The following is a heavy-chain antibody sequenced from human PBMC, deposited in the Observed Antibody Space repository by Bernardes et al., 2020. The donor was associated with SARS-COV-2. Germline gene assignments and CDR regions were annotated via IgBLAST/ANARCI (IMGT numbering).Heavy chain of an antibody. Sequence: GGSLRLSCAASGFTFSSYSMNWVRQAPGKGLEWVSSISSSSSYIYYADSVKGRFTISRDNAKNSLYLQMNSLRAEDTAVYYCARERVRYYYDSSGYRHRAFDIWGQGTMVTVSS. D-gene: IGHD3-22*01. V-gene: IGHV3-21*01. CDR3: ARERVRYYYDSSGYRHRAFDI. CDR1: GFTFSSYS. CDR2: ISSSSSYI. J-gene: IGHJ3*02.